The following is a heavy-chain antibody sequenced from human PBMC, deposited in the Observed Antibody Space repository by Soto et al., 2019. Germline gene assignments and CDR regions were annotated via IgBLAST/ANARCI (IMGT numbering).Heavy chain of an antibody. CDR3: ARGDSSGYSISGYYYGMDV. CDR2: INPNSGGT. J-gene: IGHJ6*02. Sequence: GASVKVSCKASGYTFTGYYMHWVRQAPGQGLEWMGWINPNSGGTNYAQKFQGWVTMTRDTSISRAYMELSRLRSDDTAVYYCARGDSSGYSISGYYYGMDVWGQGTTVTVSS. D-gene: IGHD3-22*01. CDR1: GYTFTGYY. V-gene: IGHV1-2*04.